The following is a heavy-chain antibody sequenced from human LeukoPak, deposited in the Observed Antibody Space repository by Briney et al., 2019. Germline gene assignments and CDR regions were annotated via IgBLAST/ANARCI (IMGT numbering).Heavy chain of an antibody. D-gene: IGHD3-16*01. CDR1: GDSISGSHW. V-gene: IGHV4-4*02. CDR3: ARDLVEHARLYYYYYGMDV. Sequence: SGTLSLTCAVSGDSISGSHWWNWVRQPPGKGLEWIGEIYHTGSTIYIPSLKSRVTISVDTSKNQFSLKLSSVTAADTAVYYCARDLVEHARLYYYYYGMDVWGQGTTVTVSS. CDR2: IYHTGST. J-gene: IGHJ6*02.